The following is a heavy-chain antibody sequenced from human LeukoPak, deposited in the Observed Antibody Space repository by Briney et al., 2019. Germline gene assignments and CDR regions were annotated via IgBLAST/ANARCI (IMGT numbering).Heavy chain of an antibody. CDR1: GGSISSYY. J-gene: IGHJ5*02. CDR2: IYYSGST. Sequence: SETLSLTCTVSGGSISSYYWSWIRQPPGKGLEWIGYIYYSGSTNYNPSLKSRVTISVDTSKNQFSLKLSSVTAADTAVYYCARDQGRDGYNSWGQGTLVTVSS. CDR3: ARDQGRDGYNS. D-gene: IGHD5-24*01. V-gene: IGHV4-59*01.